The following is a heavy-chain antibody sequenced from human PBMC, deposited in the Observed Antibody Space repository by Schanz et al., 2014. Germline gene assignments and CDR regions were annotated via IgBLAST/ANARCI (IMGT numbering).Heavy chain of an antibody. V-gene: IGHV3-23*04. CDR1: GFTFSSYA. J-gene: IGHJ5*02. CDR2: MNESHSTI. Sequence: VQLVESGGGVVQPGGSLRLSCAASGFTFSSYAMGWVRQARGKGLEWVSAMNESHSTIYYADSVRGRFTISRDNAENTLFLQMSSLRADDTAVYYCAKAADWPVTRFDPWGQGTLVTVSS. D-gene: IGHD3-9*01. CDR3: AKAADWPVTRFDP.